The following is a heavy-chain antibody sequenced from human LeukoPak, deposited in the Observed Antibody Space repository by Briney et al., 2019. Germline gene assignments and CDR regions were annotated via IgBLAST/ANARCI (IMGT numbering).Heavy chain of an antibody. J-gene: IGHJ5*02. CDR3: ARIPSYYYGSGSYYTNWFDP. CDR2: IYYSGST. Sequence: SETLSLTCTVSGGSISSGDYYWSWIRQPPGKGLEWTGYIYYSGSTYYNPSLKSRVTISVDTSKNQFSLKLSSVTAADTAVYYCARIPSYYYGSGSYYTNWFDPWGQGTLVTVSS. CDR1: GGSISSGDYY. V-gene: IGHV4-30-4*01. D-gene: IGHD3-10*01.